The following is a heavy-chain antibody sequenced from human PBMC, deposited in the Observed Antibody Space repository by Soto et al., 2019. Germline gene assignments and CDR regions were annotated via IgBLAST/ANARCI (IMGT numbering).Heavy chain of an antibody. Sequence: GGSLRLSCAASGFSFRNAWMSWVRQAPGKGLEWVGHIKSQGDGGTRDYAAPVKGRFTISRDDSKNTLFLQMNSLKNEDTAVYFCTTDLQAYCDGSTCYAGNYYYDDMDVWGQGTTVTVSS. V-gene: IGHV3-15*01. CDR1: GFSFRNAW. D-gene: IGHD2-21*01. CDR3: TTDLQAYCDGSTCYAGNYYYDDMDV. CDR2: IKSQGDGGTR. J-gene: IGHJ6*02.